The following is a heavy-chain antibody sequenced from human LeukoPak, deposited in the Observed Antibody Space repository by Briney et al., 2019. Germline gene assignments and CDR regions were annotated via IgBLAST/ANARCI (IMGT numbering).Heavy chain of an antibody. J-gene: IGHJ4*02. CDR2: INPSGGST. CDR3: TAGYSSSWSPDPFDY. CDR1: GYTFTSYY. D-gene: IGHD6-13*01. Sequence: ASVKVSCKASGYTFTSYYMHWVRQAPGQGLEWMGIINPSGGSTSYAQKFQGRVTMTRDTSTSTVYMELSSLRSEDTAVYYCTAGYSSSWSPDPFDYWGQGTLVTVSS. V-gene: IGHV1-46*01.